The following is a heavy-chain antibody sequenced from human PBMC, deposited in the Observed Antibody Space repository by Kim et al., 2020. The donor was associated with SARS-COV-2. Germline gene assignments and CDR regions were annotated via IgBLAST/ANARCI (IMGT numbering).Heavy chain of an antibody. Sequence: YASTVKGRFTITRDNAKNTLYLQMNRLSAADTAVYYCAGAYSSGWAFFDYGGQGNLVTVPS. CDR3: AGAYSSGWAFFDY. D-gene: IGHD6-19*01. J-gene: IGHJ4*02. V-gene: IGHV3-21*01.